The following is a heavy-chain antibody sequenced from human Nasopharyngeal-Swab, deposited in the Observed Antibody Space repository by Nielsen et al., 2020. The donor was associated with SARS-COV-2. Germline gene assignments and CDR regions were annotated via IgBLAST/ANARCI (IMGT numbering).Heavy chain of an antibody. Sequence: SVKVSCKASGGTFSSYAISWVRQAPGQGLEWMGGIIPTFGTANYAQKFQGRVTITADESTSTAYMELSSLRSEDTAVYYCAIMTTVTSYLFYYYYYMDVWGKGTTVTGLL. CDR1: GGTFSSYA. D-gene: IGHD4-11*01. CDR3: AIMTTVTSYLFYYYYYMDV. V-gene: IGHV1-69*13. CDR2: IIPTFGTA. J-gene: IGHJ6*03.